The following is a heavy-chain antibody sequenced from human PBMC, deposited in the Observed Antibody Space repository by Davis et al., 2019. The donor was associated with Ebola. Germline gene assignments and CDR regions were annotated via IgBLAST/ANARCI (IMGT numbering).Heavy chain of an antibody. V-gene: IGHV1-69*13. CDR1: GLNFRTHA. Sequence: AASVKVSCKTSGLNFRTHAIAWVRQAPGQGLEWMGGIIPLFGTANYAQNFQGRVSITADESMTTTYMEVTRLRYEDTAIYYCARVDEGAATSTWSFDFWGQGTLVTVSS. D-gene: IGHD6-13*01. CDR2: IIPLFGTA. J-gene: IGHJ4*02. CDR3: ARVDEGAATSTWSFDF.